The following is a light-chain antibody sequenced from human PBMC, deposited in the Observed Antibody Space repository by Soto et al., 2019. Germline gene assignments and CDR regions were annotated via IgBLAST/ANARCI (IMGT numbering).Light chain of an antibody. CDR2: GNN. Sequence: QSVLTQPPSVSGAPGQMVTISCTGSSSNIGAGYDVHWYQRLPGTAPKVLIYGNNNRPSGVPDRFSGSKSGTSASLAITGLQAEDEAYYYCQSYDSSLSGSYVFGTGTKLTVL. CDR3: QSYDSSLSGSYV. CDR1: SSNIGAGYD. V-gene: IGLV1-40*01. J-gene: IGLJ1*01.